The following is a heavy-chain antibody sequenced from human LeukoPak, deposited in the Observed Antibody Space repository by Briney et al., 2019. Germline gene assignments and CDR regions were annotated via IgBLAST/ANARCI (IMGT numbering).Heavy chain of an antibody. CDR1: GYTFTSYY. CDR3: AREPSMVRGVTDY. J-gene: IGHJ4*02. D-gene: IGHD3-10*01. CDR2: INPNSGGT. V-gene: IGHV1-2*02. Sequence: GASVKVSCKASGYTFTSYYMHWVRQAPGQGLEWMGWINPNSGGTNYAQKFQGRVTMTRDTSISTAYMELSRLRSDDTAVYYCAREPSMVRGVTDYWGQGTLVTVSS.